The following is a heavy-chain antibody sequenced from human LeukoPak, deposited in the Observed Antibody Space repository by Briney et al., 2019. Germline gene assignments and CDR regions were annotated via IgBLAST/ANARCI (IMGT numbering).Heavy chain of an antibody. Sequence: GGSLRLSCAASRFTFSSYGMHWVRQAPGKGLEWVAYIQYDGSNEQYADSVKGRFSISRDSSKNILYLQMNSLRAEDTAVYYCARDWAGIAAVFDYWGQGTLVTASS. CDR2: IQYDGSNE. CDR1: RFTFSSYG. D-gene: IGHD6-13*01. J-gene: IGHJ4*02. CDR3: ARDWAGIAAVFDY. V-gene: IGHV3-30*02.